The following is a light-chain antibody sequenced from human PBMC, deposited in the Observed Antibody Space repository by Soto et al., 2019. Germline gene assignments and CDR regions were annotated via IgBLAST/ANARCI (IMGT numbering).Light chain of an antibody. V-gene: IGKV3-15*01. CDR3: QQYKNWPPLT. CDR1: QSVSFH. CDR2: GAF. J-gene: IGKJ4*01. Sequence: EIVMTQSPATLSVSPGETATLSCRASQSVSFHLAWYQQKPGQGPRLLIYGAFTRATGIPARFSGSGSGTDFTLTISSLQSEDFAVYYCQQYKNWPPLTFGGGTKVAIK.